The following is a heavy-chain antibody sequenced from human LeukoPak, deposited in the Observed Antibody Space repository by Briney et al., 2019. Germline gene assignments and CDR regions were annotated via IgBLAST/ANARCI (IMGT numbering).Heavy chain of an antibody. CDR3: AREYRNYDYVWGSYRHEFFDY. CDR1: GFTFSSYA. Sequence: GGSLRLSCAASGFTFSSYAMHWVRQAPGKGLEWVAVISYDGSNKYYADSVKGRFTISRDNSKNTLYLQMNSLRAEDTAVYYCAREYRNYDYVWGSYRHEFFDYWGQGTLVTVSS. J-gene: IGHJ4*02. D-gene: IGHD3-16*02. CDR2: ISYDGSNK. V-gene: IGHV3-30-3*01.